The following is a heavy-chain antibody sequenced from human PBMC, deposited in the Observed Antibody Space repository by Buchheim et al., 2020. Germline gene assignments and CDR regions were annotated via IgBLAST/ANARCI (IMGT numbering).Heavy chain of an antibody. Sequence: EVQLVESGGGLVQPGGSLRLSCAASGFTFSSYSMNWVRQAPGKGLEWVSYISRGSSTIYYADSVKGRFTISRDNAKNLLYLQMNSLRDEDTAVYYCARNAGHASGYSTFDYWGQGTL. D-gene: IGHD3-10*01. V-gene: IGHV3-48*02. CDR3: ARNAGHASGYSTFDY. CDR1: GFTFSSYS. CDR2: ISRGSSTI. J-gene: IGHJ4*02.